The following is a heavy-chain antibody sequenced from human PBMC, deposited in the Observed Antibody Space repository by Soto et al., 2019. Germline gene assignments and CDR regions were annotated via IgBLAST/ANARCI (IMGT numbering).Heavy chain of an antibody. Sequence: ASVKVSCKVSGYTLTELSMHWVRQAPGKGLEWMGGFDPEDGETIYAQKFQGRVTMTEDTSTDTAYMELSSLRSEDTAVYYCATPPFPGCINALCYPFACWGQRPLVTGSS. J-gene: IGHJ4*02. CDR1: GYTLTELS. CDR3: ATPPFPGCINALCYPFAC. CDR2: FDPEDGET. V-gene: IGHV1-24*01. D-gene: IGHD2-8*01.